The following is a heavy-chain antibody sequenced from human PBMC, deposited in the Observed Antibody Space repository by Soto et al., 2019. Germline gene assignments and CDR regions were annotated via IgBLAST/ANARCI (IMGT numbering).Heavy chain of an antibody. Sequence: ASVKVSCKASGYTFTGYYMHWVRQAPGKGLEWMGWINPNSGGTNYAQKFQGWVTMTRDTSISTAYMELSRLRSDDTAVYYCAIHYDYVWGSYPPPYGMDVWGQGTTVTVSS. J-gene: IGHJ6*02. D-gene: IGHD3-16*02. CDR2: INPNSGGT. V-gene: IGHV1-2*04. CDR3: AIHYDYVWGSYPPPYGMDV. CDR1: GYTFTGYY.